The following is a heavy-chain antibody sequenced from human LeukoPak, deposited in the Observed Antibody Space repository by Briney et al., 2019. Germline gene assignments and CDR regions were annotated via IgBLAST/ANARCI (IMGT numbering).Heavy chain of an antibody. D-gene: IGHD2-21*02. J-gene: IGHJ3*02. V-gene: IGHV4-59*08. CDR3: ARIPLCPGDCYFGRAFDI. CDR2: IYYNGST. CDR1: GGSISSYY. Sequence: SETLSLTCTVSGGSISSYYWSWIRQSPGKGLEWFGYIYYNGSTNYNASLKSRVTISVDTSKSQFSLKLTSVTAEDTAIYYCARIPLCPGDCYFGRAFDIWGQGTMVTVSS.